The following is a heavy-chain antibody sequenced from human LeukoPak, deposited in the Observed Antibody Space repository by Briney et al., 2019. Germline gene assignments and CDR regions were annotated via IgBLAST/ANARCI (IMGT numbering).Heavy chain of an antibody. CDR3: ASGDSSAYPYGMDV. CDR1: GSSITSGYY. CDR2: IYQSGST. V-gene: IGHV4-38-2*02. Sequence: SETLSLTCTVSGSSITSGYYWGWIRQPPGKGLEWIGSIYQSGSTYYNPSLKSRVTISVDTSKNQFSLKLSSVTAADTAVYYCASGDSSAYPYGMDVWGQGTTVTVSS. J-gene: IGHJ6*02. D-gene: IGHD3-22*01.